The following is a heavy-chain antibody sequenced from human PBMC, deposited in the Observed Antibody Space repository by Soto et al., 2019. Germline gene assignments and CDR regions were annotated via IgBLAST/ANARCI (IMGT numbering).Heavy chain of an antibody. J-gene: IGHJ6*02. CDR1: GFTFSSYA. V-gene: IGHV3-23*01. D-gene: IGHD2-21*02. CDR2: ISGSGGST. Sequence: EVQLLESGGGLVQPGGSLRLSCAASGFTFSSYAMSWVRQAPGKGLEWVSAISGSGGSTYYADSVKGRFTISRDNSKNTLYLQMNSLRAEDTAVYYCAKDQGCHGDCYQWGFYYYYGMDVWGQGTTVTVSS. CDR3: AKDQGCHGDCYQWGFYYYYGMDV.